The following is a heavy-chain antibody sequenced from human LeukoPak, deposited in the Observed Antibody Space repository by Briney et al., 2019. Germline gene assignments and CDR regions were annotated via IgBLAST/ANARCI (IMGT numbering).Heavy chain of an antibody. CDR3: ARLYCSSTRCFNYMDV. V-gene: IGHV4-4*07. CDR2: IYTSGSS. CDR1: GGSISGYY. J-gene: IGHJ6*03. Sequence: PSETLSLTCTVSGGSISGYYWSWIRQPAGKGLEWIGHIYTSGSSNYNPSLRSRGTMSVDTSKNQFSLKLSSVTAADTAVYYCARLYCSSTRCFNYMDVWGKGTTVTVSS. D-gene: IGHD2-2*01.